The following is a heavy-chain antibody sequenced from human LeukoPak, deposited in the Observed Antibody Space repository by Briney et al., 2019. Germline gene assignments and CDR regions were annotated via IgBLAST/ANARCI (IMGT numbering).Heavy chain of an antibody. J-gene: IGHJ5*02. CDR3: ARVHRMVRGARLQFDP. D-gene: IGHD3-10*01. Sequence: ASVKVSCKASGYTFTSYDINWVRRATGQGLEWMGWMNPNSGNTGYAQKFQGRVTITRNTSISTAYMELSSLRSEDTAVYYCARVHRMVRGARLQFDPWGQGTLVTVSS. V-gene: IGHV1-8*03. CDR1: GYTFTSYD. CDR2: MNPNSGNT.